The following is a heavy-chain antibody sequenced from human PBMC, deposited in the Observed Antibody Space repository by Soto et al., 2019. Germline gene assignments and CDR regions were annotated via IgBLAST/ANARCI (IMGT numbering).Heavy chain of an antibody. V-gene: IGHV3-33*01. CDR3: ARGHCSGGSGYSGWFDP. J-gene: IGHJ5*02. CDR1: GFTFSSYG. D-gene: IGHD2-15*01. CDR2: IWYDGSNK. Sequence: QVQLVESGGGVVQPGRSLRLSCAASGFTFSSYGMHWVRQAPGKGLEWVAVIWYDGSNKYYADSVKGRFTISRDNSKNTLYLQMNSLRAEDTAVYYCARGHCSGGSGYSGWFDPWGQGTLVTVSS.